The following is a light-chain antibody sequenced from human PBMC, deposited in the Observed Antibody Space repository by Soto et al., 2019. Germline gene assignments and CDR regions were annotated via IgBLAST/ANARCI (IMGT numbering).Light chain of an antibody. Sequence: EIVMTQSPATLSVSPGERATLSCRASQSVSSNLAWYQQKLGQAPRLLIYGASTRATGIPARFSGSGSGTEFTLTISSLQSEDFAVYYCQQYNNWPPRVTFGPGTKVDIK. CDR3: QQYNNWPPRVT. CDR1: QSVSSN. J-gene: IGKJ3*01. V-gene: IGKV3-15*01. CDR2: GAS.